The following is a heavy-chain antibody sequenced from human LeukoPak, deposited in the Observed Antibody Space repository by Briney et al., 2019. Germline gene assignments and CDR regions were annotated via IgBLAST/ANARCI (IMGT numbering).Heavy chain of an antibody. J-gene: IGHJ5*02. D-gene: IGHD6-13*01. V-gene: IGHV3-30*18. CDR1: GFTFSSYG. CDR2: ISYDGSNK. CDR3: AKNSRLYNWFDP. Sequence: GRSLRLSCAASGFTFSSYGMHWVRQAPGKGLEWVAVISYDGSNKYYADSVKGRFTISRDNSKNTLYLQMNSLRAEDTAVYYCAKNSRLYNWFDPWGQGTLVTVSS.